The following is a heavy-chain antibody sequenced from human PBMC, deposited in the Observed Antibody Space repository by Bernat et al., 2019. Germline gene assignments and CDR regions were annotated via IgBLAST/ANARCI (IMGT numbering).Heavy chain of an antibody. Sequence: QLQLQEPGPGLVKPSETLSLTCTVSGGSISSSSYYWGWIRQPPGKGLEWIGSIYYSGSTYYNPSLKSRVTISVDTSKNQFSLKLSSVTAADTAVYYCARLHCSSTSCYVTGYYYYYYMDVWGKGTTVTVSS. CDR1: GGSISSSSYY. D-gene: IGHD2-2*01. J-gene: IGHJ6*03. CDR2: IYYSGST. CDR3: ARLHCSSTSCYVTGYYYYYYMDV. V-gene: IGHV4-39*01.